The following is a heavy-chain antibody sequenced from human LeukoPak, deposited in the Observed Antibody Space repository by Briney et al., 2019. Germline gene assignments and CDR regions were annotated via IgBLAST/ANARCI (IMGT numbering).Heavy chain of an antibody. D-gene: IGHD3-16*01. CDR2: INPIGCST. CDR1: GYTFTSYY. V-gene: IGHV1-46*03. Sequence: ASVKVSCKASGYTFTSYYMHWVRQAPGQGLERMGIINPIGCSTSYAQKFQGRVKMTRDTSTSTVYMELSSLRSEDTAVYYCARDWGSGELALDYWGQGTLVTVSS. J-gene: IGHJ4*02. CDR3: ARDWGSGELALDY.